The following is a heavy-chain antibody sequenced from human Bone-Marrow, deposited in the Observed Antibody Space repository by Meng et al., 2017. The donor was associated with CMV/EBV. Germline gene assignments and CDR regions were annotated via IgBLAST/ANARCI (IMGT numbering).Heavy chain of an antibody. J-gene: IGHJ4*02. CDR2: IYYSGST. D-gene: IGHD5-24*01. Sequence: GGSVSSGSYYWSWIRPHPGTGLEWIGYIYYSGSTNYSPSLKSRVTISVDTSKNQFSLKLSSVTAADTAVYYCARAPRDGYIAYYFDYWGQGTLVTVSS. V-gene: IGHV4-61*01. CDR3: ARAPRDGYIAYYFDY. CDR1: GGSVSSGSYY.